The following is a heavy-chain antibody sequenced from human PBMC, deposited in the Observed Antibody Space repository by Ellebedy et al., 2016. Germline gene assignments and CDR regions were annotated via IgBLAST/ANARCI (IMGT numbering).Heavy chain of an antibody. CDR2: ISNDGRNK. Sequence: GESLKISCAASGFTFSGYHFHWVRQAPGKGLEWVTLISNDGRNKYYAEPVKGRFTISRDNSKNTLYLQMNSLRVEDTAVYYCARALSSSWYAAYWGQGTLVIVSS. CDR3: ARALSSSWYAAY. D-gene: IGHD6-13*01. CDR1: GFTFSGYH. J-gene: IGHJ4*02. V-gene: IGHV3-30*04.